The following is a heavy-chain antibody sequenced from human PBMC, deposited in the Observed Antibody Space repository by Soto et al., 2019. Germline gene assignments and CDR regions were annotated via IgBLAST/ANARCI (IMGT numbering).Heavy chain of an antibody. CDR3: ARDCALGEYYYYYGMDF. Sequence: QVQLVQSGAEVKKPGASVKVSCKASGYTFTSYGISWVRQAPGQGLEWMGWISAYNGNTNYAQKLQGRVTMTTDTSTSTAYMELRSLRSDDTAVYYCARDCALGEYYYYYGMDFWGQGTTVTVSS. D-gene: IGHD3-16*01. CDR2: ISAYNGNT. J-gene: IGHJ6*02. V-gene: IGHV1-18*01. CDR1: GYTFTSYG.